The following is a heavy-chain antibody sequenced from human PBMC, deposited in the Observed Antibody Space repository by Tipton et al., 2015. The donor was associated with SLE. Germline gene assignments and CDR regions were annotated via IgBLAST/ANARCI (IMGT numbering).Heavy chain of an antibody. CDR2: MYYGGTS. CDR1: GGSINNYY. D-gene: IGHD6-13*01. V-gene: IGHV4-59*12. CDR3: AGPYSSTWFY. Sequence: TLSLTCTVSGGSINNYYWNWIRQAPGKGLEWIGFMYYGGTSNYSPSLKSRVTMSVDKSKNQFSLNLTSVTAADTAVYFCAGPYSSTWFYWGQGILVTVSS. J-gene: IGHJ4*02.